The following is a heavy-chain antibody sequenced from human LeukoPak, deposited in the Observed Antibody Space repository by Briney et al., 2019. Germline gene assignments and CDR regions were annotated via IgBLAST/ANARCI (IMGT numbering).Heavy chain of an antibody. Sequence: GGSLRLSCQASGFTFYMYAMSWVRQAPGKGLEWVASMCGTAGCTFYPDSVKGRFTISRDNSKNVLYPRMNSLTAEDTAIYYCAKDRPNFHENSGHYYRRDGDSWGQGTLVTVSS. J-gene: IGHJ5*01. CDR3: AKDRPNFHENSGHYYRRDGDS. D-gene: IGHD3-22*01. V-gene: IGHV3-23*01. CDR2: MCGTAGCT. CDR1: GFTFYMYA.